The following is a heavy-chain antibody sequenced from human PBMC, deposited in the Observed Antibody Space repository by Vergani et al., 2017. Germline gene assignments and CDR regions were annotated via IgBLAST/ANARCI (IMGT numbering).Heavy chain of an antibody. Sequence: QVQLQESGPGLVKPSQTLSLTCTVSGGSISSGGYYWSWIRQHPGKGLEGIGYIYYSGSTYYNPSLKSRVTISVYTSKNQFSLKLSSVTAADTAVYYCARPEYDFWSGSPKYFDYWGQGTLVTVSS. V-gene: IGHV4-31*03. CDR1: GGSISSGGYY. CDR2: IYYSGST. J-gene: IGHJ4*02. CDR3: ARPEYDFWSGSPKYFDY. D-gene: IGHD3-3*01.